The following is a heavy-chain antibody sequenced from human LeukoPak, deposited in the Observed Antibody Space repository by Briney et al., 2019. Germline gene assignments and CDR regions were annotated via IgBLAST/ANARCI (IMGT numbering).Heavy chain of an antibody. D-gene: IGHD3-22*01. Sequence: ASVKVSCKASGFAFIDYYIHWVRQAPGHGLEWMGWITPNSGGTNYAQKFQGRFTMTGDTPLSTAYMGLTRLTPDDTALYYCARSGLVQSAHGTYYIHNGLDVWGQGTRVTVSS. CDR1: GFAFIDYY. CDR3: ARSGLVQSAHGTYYIHNGLDV. V-gene: IGHV1-2*02. J-gene: IGHJ6*02. CDR2: ITPNSGGT.